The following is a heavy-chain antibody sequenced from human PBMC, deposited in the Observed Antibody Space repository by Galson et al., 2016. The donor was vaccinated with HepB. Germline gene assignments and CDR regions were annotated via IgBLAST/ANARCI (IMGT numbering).Heavy chain of an antibody. CDR1: GFTFSSYA. V-gene: IGHV3-23*01. J-gene: IGHJ4*02. CDR3: AKDLGDGTYWGNIDH. Sequence: SLRLSCAASGFTFSSYAMTWVRQPPGKGLEWVSSISGGSTYYADSVKGRFTISRDNSKNTVYLQMSSLRAEDTAIYYCAKDLGDGTYWGNIDHWGQGTLVTVSS. D-gene: IGHD1-26*01. CDR2: ISGGST.